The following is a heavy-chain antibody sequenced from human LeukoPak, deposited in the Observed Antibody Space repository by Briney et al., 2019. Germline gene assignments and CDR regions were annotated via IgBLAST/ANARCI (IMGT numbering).Heavy chain of an antibody. J-gene: IGHJ4*02. Sequence: GGSLRLSCAASGFTFSSYSMNWVRQAPGKGLEWVSSISSSSSYIYYADSVKGRFTISRDNAKNSLYLQMNSLRAEDTAVYYCARLPRYCGGCNLCPFDYWGQGTLVTVSS. CDR3: ARLPRYCGGCNLCPFDY. CDR1: GFTFSSYS. D-gene: IGHD5-24*01. CDR2: ISSSSSYI. V-gene: IGHV3-21*01.